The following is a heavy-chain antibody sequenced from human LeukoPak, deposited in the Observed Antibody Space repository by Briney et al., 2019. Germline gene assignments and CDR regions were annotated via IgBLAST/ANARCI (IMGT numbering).Heavy chain of an antibody. CDR1: GFTFSSYA. Sequence: PGGSLRLSCAASGFTFSSYAMSWVRQAPGKGLEWASAISGSGGSTYYADSVKGRFTISRDNSKNTLYLQMNSLRAEDTAVYYCAQGIWFGDIGGEYYFDYWGQGTLVTVSS. J-gene: IGHJ4*02. CDR3: AQGIWFGDIGGEYYFDY. V-gene: IGHV3-23*01. CDR2: ISGSGGST. D-gene: IGHD3-10*01.